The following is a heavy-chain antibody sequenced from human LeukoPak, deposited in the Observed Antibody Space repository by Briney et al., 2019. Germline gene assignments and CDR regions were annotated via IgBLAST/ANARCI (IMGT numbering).Heavy chain of an antibody. CDR3: AGVYSSSWYSNWYFDL. CDR2: IIPIFGTA. J-gene: IGHJ2*01. CDR1: GGTFSSYA. Sequence: TSVKVSCKASGGTFSSYAISWVRQAPGQGLEWMGGIIPIFGTANYEQKFQGRVTITADESTSTDYMELSSLRSEDTAVYYCAGVYSSSWYSNWYFDLWGRGTMVTVSS. D-gene: IGHD6-13*01. V-gene: IGHV1-69*13.